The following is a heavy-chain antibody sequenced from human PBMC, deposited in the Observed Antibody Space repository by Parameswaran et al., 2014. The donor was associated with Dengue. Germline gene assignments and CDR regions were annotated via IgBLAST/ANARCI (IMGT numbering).Heavy chain of an antibody. Sequence: VRQMPGKGLEWMGVIYPGDSETRYSPSFQGQVTISVDKSSSTAYLQWSSLKASDTAMYYCSKAVFGVVSGATVRSDIWGQGTQVTVSS. V-gene: IGHV5-51*01. CDR2: IYPGDSET. CDR3: SKAVFGVVSGATVRSDI. D-gene: IGHD3-3*01. J-gene: IGHJ3*02.